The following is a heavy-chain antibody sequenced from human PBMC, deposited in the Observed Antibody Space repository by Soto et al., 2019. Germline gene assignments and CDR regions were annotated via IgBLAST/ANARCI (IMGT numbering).Heavy chain of an antibody. CDR3: ISEGSFLNWFDP. Sequence: GGSLRLSCAASGSTFSNAWMNWVRQAPGKGLEWVGRIKSITDGGTTDYAAPVKGRFTISRDDSKNTLFLQMNSLKTEDTAVYYCISEGSFLNWFDPWGQGTLVTVSS. CDR2: IKSITDGGTT. D-gene: IGHD2-21*01. V-gene: IGHV3-15*07. CDR1: GSTFSNAW. J-gene: IGHJ5*02.